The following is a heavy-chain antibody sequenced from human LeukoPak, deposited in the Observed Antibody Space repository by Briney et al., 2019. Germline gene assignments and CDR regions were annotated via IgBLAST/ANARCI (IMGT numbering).Heavy chain of an antibody. D-gene: IGHD2-2*02. Sequence: PGGSLRLSCTASGFTFSNAWMSWVRQAPGKGLEWVGRIKSKTDGGTTDYAAPVKGRFTISRDDSKNTLYLQMNSLKTEDTAVYYCTTDPHIVVVPAAIRAYYYYYMDVWGKGTTVTVSS. CDR1: GFTFSNAW. CDR3: TTDPHIVVVPAAIRAYYYYYMDV. V-gene: IGHV3-15*01. CDR2: IKSKTDGGTT. J-gene: IGHJ6*03.